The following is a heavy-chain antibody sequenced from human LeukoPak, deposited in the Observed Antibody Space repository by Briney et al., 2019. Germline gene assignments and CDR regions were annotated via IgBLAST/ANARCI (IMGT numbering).Heavy chain of an antibody. CDR3: AKDNYDYGDHDGGDY. CDR2: IRYDGSNK. J-gene: IGHJ4*02. V-gene: IGHV3-30*02. CDR1: GFTFSTYG. D-gene: IGHD4-17*01. Sequence: GGSLRLSCAASGFTFSTYGIHWVRQAPGKGLEWVAFIRYDGSNKYYADSVKGRFTISRDNSKNTLYLQMNSLRAEDTAVYYCAKDNYDYGDHDGGDYWGQGTLVTVSS.